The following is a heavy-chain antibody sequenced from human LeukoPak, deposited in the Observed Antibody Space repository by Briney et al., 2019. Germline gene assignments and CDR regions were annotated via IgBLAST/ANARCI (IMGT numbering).Heavy chain of an antibody. D-gene: IGHD5-12*01. CDR3: ARVGYSGWNLEY. V-gene: IGHV3-7*01. Sequence: GGSLRLFCAASGFTFRSYWMSWVRQAPGKGLEWVANINQGGSVKYYVDSVKGRFTISRDDAKNSLYVQMNSLRDEDTAVYYCARVGYSGWNLEYWGQGTLVTVSS. J-gene: IGHJ4*02. CDR1: GFTFRSYW. CDR2: INQGGSVK.